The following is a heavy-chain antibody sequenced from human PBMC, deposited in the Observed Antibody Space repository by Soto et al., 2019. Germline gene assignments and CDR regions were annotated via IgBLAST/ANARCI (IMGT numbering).Heavy chain of an antibody. J-gene: IGHJ4*02. V-gene: IGHV1-46*04. D-gene: IGHD5-12*01. Sequence: QVDLVQSGAEVKKPGASVKMSCKSSGYRLSNYYMHWVRQAPGQGLEWMGIVNPSDGRANYARKLQGRVTMTWDTSTTTRDMEVNSLSSDDTAIYYFARAELIVAGQAFDSWGQGTLVTVSS. CDR3: ARAELIVAGQAFDS. CDR1: GYRLSNYY. CDR2: VNPSDGRA.